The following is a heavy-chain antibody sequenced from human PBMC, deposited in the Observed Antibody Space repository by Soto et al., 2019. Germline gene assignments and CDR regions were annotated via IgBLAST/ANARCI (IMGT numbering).Heavy chain of an antibody. CDR2: ISAHNGNT. CDR3: ARGRYGDY. J-gene: IGHJ4*02. CDR1: GYTFTSYG. D-gene: IGHD1-1*01. Sequence: QVHLVQSGAEVKKPGASVKVSCKASGYTFTSYGITWVRQAPGQGLEWMGWISAHNGNTDYAQKRQGRVIVTRDTSTSTDYMELRSLISDDTAVYYCARGRYGDYWGQGALVTVSS. V-gene: IGHV1-18*01.